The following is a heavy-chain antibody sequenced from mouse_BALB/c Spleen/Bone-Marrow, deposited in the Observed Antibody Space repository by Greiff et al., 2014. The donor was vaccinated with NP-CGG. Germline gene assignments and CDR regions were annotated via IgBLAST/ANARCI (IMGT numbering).Heavy chain of an antibody. Sequence: DVQLQESGTVLARPGASVKMSCKASGYTFTSYWMHWVKQRPGQGLGWIGAIYPGNSDTSYNQKFKGKAKLTAVTSTSTAYMELSSLTNEDSAVYYCTKITAATGYFDVWGAGTTVTVSS. D-gene: IGHD1-2*01. V-gene: IGHV1-5*01. CDR1: GYTFTSYW. J-gene: IGHJ1*01. CDR2: IYPGNSDT. CDR3: TKITAATGYFDV.